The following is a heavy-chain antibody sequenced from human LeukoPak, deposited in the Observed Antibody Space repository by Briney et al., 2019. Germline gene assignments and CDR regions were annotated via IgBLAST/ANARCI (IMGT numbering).Heavy chain of an antibody. J-gene: IGHJ6*03. V-gene: IGHV3-23*01. Sequence: GGSLRLSCAASGFTFSSYGMSWVRQAPGKGLEWVSAISGSGGSTYYADSVKGRFTISRDNSKNTLYLQMNSLRAEDTAVYYCARGMAPSYYYYYMDVWGKGTTVTVSS. CDR3: ARGMAPSYYYYYMDV. CDR1: GFTFSSYG. CDR2: ISGSGGST. D-gene: IGHD5-24*01.